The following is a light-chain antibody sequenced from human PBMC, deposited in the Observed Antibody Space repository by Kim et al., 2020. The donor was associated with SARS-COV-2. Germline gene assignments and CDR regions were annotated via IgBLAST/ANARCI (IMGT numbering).Light chain of an antibody. CDR1: QNVISSY. J-gene: IGKJ1*01. Sequence: SSVEAGILSSWASQNVISSYLTWYQQKPGQVPRLLIYGVSSMASGIPDRFSGSGSGTDFSLTIYSLEPEDSAVYFCQQCVVTPDMFGQGTKVDIK. V-gene: IGKV3-20*01. CDR2: GVS. CDR3: QQCVVTPDM.